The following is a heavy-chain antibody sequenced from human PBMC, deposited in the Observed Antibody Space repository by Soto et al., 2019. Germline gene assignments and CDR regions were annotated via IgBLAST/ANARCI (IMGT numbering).Heavy chain of an antibody. CDR3: ARGKRQWLAKRGYYFDY. V-gene: IGHV4-34*01. D-gene: IGHD6-19*01. CDR1: GGSFSGYY. Sequence: QVQLQQWGAGLLKPSETLSLTCAVYGGSFSGYYWSWIRQPPGKGLEWIGEINHSGRNNYNTSLKNRVTISVDTSNNQFSLKLSSVTAADTAVYYCARGKRQWLAKRGYYFDYWGQGTLVTVSS. J-gene: IGHJ4*02. CDR2: INHSGRN.